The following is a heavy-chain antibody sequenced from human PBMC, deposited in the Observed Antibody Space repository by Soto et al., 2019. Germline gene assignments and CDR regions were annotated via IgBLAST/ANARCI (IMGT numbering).Heavy chain of an antibody. V-gene: IGHV1-46*03. D-gene: IGHD2-21*01. CDR2: INPSGGST. J-gene: IGHJ6*02. CDR1: GYPFSSNY. CDR3: ARVLKEDSESDYDYGMDV. Sequence: QVQLVQSGAEVKKPGASVKVSCKTSGYPFSSNYMHWVRQAPGQGLEWMGVINPSGGSTKYAQKFQGRDTMTRDTSTSTVYMELSSLRSEDTAVYDCARVLKEDSESDYDYGMDVWGQGTTVTVSS.